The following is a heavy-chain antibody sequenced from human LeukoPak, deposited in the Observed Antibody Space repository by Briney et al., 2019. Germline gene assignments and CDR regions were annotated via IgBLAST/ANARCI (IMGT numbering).Heavy chain of an antibody. D-gene: IGHD1-26*01. Sequence: SETLSLTCTVSGGSISSYYWSWIRQPPGKGLEWIGYIYYSGSTNYNPSLKSRVTISVDTSKNQFSLKLSSVTAADTAVYYCARNIVGANQLDYWGQGILVTVSS. CDR2: IYYSGST. V-gene: IGHV4-59*08. CDR3: ARNIVGANQLDY. J-gene: IGHJ4*02. CDR1: GGSISSYY.